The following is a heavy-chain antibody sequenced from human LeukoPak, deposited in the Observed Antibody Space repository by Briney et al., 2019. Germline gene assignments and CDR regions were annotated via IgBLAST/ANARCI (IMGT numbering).Heavy chain of an antibody. CDR1: GFTFDDYA. Sequence: SGGSLRLSCAASGFTFDDYAMHWVRQAPGKGLEWVSSISWNSGSIGYADSVKGRFTISRDNAKNSLYLQMNSLRAEDTALYYCAKVHIAWGWLRWPLDYWGQGTLVTVSS. J-gene: IGHJ4*02. V-gene: IGHV3-9*01. CDR2: ISWNSGSI. CDR3: AKVHIAWGWLRWPLDY. D-gene: IGHD5-12*01.